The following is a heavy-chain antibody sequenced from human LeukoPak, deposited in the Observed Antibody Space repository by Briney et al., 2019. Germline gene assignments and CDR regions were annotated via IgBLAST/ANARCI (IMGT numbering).Heavy chain of an antibody. Sequence: GESLKISCKGSGYSFTSYWIGWVRQMPGKGLEWMVIIYPGDSDTRYSPSFQGQVTISADKSISTAYLQWSSLKASDTAMYYCARGAAADKYYFDYWGQGTLVTVSS. CDR2: IYPGDSDT. CDR3: ARGAAADKYYFDY. D-gene: IGHD6-13*01. V-gene: IGHV5-51*01. J-gene: IGHJ4*02. CDR1: GYSFTSYW.